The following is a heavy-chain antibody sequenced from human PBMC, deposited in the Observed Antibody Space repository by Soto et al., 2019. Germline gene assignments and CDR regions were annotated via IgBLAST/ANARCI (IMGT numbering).Heavy chain of an antibody. CDR2: ISYDGSNK. J-gene: IGHJ6*02. Sequence: GGSLRLSCAASGFTFSSYGMHWVRQAPGKGLEWVAVISYDGSNKYYADSVKGRFTISRDNSKNTLYLQMNSLRAEDTAVYYCAKGSSPIFGVVIRTYYYYYYGMDVWGQGTTVTVSS. V-gene: IGHV3-30*18. D-gene: IGHD3-3*01. CDR3: AKGSSPIFGVVIRTYYYYYYGMDV. CDR1: GFTFSSYG.